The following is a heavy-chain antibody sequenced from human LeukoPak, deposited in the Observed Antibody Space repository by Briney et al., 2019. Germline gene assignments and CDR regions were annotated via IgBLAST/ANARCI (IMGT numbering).Heavy chain of an antibody. D-gene: IGHD2-2*01. J-gene: IGHJ4*02. Sequence: AGGSLRLSCAASGFTFSSYSMTWVRQAPGKGLEWVSYISSSGSTIYYADSVRGRFTISRDNAKNSLFLQMNSLRVEDTAIYYCVRDGRGYCGSTSCRPFDSWGRGTLVTVSS. CDR3: VRDGRGYCGSTSCRPFDS. V-gene: IGHV3-48*04. CDR2: ISSSGSTI. CDR1: GFTFSSYS.